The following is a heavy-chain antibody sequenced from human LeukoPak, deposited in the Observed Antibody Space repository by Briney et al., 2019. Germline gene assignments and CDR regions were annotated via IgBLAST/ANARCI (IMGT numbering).Heavy chain of an antibody. CDR2: INPSGGST. CDR3: ARDSLYGVVDY. V-gene: IGHV1-46*01. CDR1: GYTFTIHY. D-gene: IGHD4-17*01. J-gene: IGHJ4*02. Sequence: ASVKVSFKTSGYTFTIHYIHWVRQAHGQGLEWVGIINPSGGSTSYAQKFQGRVTMTRDTSTSTVYMYLSSLRSEDTAVYYCARDSLYGVVDYWGQGTLVTVSS.